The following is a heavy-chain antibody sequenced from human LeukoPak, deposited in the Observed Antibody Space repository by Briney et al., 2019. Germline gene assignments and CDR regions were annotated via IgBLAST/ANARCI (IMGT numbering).Heavy chain of an antibody. CDR2: INPDSGGT. J-gene: IGHJ4*02. V-gene: IGHV1-2*02. D-gene: IGHD2-21*02. CDR3: ARGYCSGDCFTLFDY. Sequence: GASVKVSCKASGYTFTDYYMHWVRQTPGQGLEWMGWINPDSGGTNYPQKFQGRVTMTRDTSISTAYMELSSLRSDDTAVYYCARGYCSGDCFTLFDYWGQGTLVTVSS. CDR1: GYTFTDYY.